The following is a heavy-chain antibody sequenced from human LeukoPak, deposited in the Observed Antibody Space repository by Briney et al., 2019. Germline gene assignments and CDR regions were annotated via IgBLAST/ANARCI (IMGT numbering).Heavy chain of an antibody. CDR2: VSYSGNT. V-gene: IGHV4-39*07. CDR1: GGSISRSSYY. Sequence: SETLSLTCTVSGGSISRSSYYWGWIRQTPGMGLEWIGSVSYSGNTDYNPSLKSRVTISVDTSKNLFSLRLTSVTAADTAVYYCARDYRVSLSDTSPDDAFDVWGQGTVVTVSS. CDR3: ARDYRVSLSDTSPDDAFDV. D-gene: IGHD3-16*02. J-gene: IGHJ3*01.